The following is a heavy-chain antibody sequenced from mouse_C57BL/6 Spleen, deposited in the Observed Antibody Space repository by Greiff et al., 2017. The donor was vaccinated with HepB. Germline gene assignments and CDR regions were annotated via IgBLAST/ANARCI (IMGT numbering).Heavy chain of an antibody. Sequence: VQLQQSGAELAKPGASVKLSCKASGYTFTSYWMHWVKQRPGQGLEWIGYINPSSGYTKYNQKFKDKATLTEDKSSSTAYMQLSSLTYEDSAVYYFARSGYSNLDYWGQGTTLTVSS. J-gene: IGHJ2*01. CDR2: INPSSGYT. V-gene: IGHV1-7*01. CDR3: ARSGYSNLDY. D-gene: IGHD2-5*01. CDR1: GYTFTSYW.